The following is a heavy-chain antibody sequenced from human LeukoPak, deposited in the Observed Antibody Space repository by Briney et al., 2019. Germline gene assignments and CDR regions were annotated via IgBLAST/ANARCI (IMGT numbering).Heavy chain of an antibody. CDR3: ARDPYANWFDP. J-gene: IGHJ5*02. CDR2: IYTSGST. CDR1: GGSISSGSYY. V-gene: IGHV4-61*02. Sequence: SQTLSLTCTVSGGSISSGSYYWSWIRQPAGKGLEWIGRIYTSGSTNYNPSLKSRVTISVYTSKNQFSLKLSSVTAADTAVYYCARDPYANWFDPWGQGTLVTVSS.